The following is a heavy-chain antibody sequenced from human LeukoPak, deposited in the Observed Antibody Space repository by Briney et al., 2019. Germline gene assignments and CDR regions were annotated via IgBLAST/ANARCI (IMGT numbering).Heavy chain of an antibody. J-gene: IGHJ4*01. CDR1: GFTFNRNA. CDR2: IGGSGDKT. CDR3: VRRGDASSGWGDHDF. V-gene: IGHV3-23*01. Sequence: PGGSLRLSCAASGFTFNRNAISWVRQAPGKGLEWVSTIGGSGDKTFYADSVKGRFTISRDNSKNMVHLQMNSLTGEDTALYYYVRRGDASSGWGDHDFWGQGTPVTVSS. D-gene: IGHD6-19*01.